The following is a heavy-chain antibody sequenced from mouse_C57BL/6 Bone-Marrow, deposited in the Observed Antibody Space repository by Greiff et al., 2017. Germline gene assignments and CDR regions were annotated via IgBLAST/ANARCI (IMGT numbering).Heavy chain of an antibody. CDR1: GYTFTDYA. CDR3: ARKYYGSSYFDY. J-gene: IGHJ2*01. CDR2: ISTYYGDA. D-gene: IGHD1-1*01. Sequence: QVQLQQSGPELVRPGVSVKISCKGSGYTFTDYAMHWVKQSHAKSLEWIGVISTYYGDASYNQKFKDKATMTVYKSSSTSYMELAIRTSEDSAVSYGARKYYGSSYFDYWGQGTTLTVSS. V-gene: IGHV1-67*01.